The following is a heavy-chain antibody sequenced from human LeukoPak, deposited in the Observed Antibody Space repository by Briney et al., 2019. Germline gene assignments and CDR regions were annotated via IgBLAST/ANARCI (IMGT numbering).Heavy chain of an antibody. CDR1: GGSFSGYY. Sequence: SETLSLTCAVYGGSFSGYYWSWIRQPPGKGLEWVGYISYSGSTNYNPSLKSRVTISVDTSKNQFSLKLSSVTAADTAVYYCARERRSGTYFYFDYWGQGTLVTVSS. CDR3: ARERRSGTYFYFDY. J-gene: IGHJ4*02. V-gene: IGHV4-59*01. D-gene: IGHD1-26*01. CDR2: ISYSGST.